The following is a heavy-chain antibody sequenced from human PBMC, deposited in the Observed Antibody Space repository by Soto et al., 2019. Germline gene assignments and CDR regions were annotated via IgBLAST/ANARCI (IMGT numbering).Heavy chain of an antibody. CDR1: GGSISSYY. J-gene: IGHJ6*02. D-gene: IGHD3-10*01. V-gene: IGHV4-59*08. CDR3: ARLMVRGFGIYYYYGMDV. Sequence: SETLSLTCTVSGGSISSYYWSWIRQPPGKGLEWIGYIYDSGSTNYNPSLKRRVTISVDTSKNQFSLKLSSVTAADTAVYYCARLMVRGFGIYYYYGMDVWGQGTTVTVS. CDR2: IYDSGST.